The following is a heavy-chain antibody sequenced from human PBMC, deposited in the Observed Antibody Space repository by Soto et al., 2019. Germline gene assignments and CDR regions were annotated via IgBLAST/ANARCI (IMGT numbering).Heavy chain of an antibody. Sequence: QVQLVQSGAEVKKPGSSVKVSCKASGGTFSSYAISWVRQAPGQGLEWMGGIIPIFGTADYAQKFQGRVTITADESTNTAYMELCSLRSEDTAVYYCASSGYCSGGSCSYPQNYYYGMDVWGQGTTVTVSS. CDR1: GGTFSSYA. V-gene: IGHV1-69*12. D-gene: IGHD2-15*01. J-gene: IGHJ6*02. CDR3: ASSGYCSGGSCSYPQNYYYGMDV. CDR2: IIPIFGTA.